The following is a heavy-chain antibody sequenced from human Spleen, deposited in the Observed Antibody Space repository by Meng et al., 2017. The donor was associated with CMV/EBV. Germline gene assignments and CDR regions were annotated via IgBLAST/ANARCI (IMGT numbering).Heavy chain of an antibody. CDR1: GGSISSSSYY. CDR3: AREPIQNYYEGGGFDP. J-gene: IGHJ5*02. Sequence: QVPRAESGPGLVKPSEPLSLPCTFSGGSISSSSYYWGWIRQPPGKGLEWIGSIYYSGSTYYNPSLKSRVTISVDTSKNQFSLKLSSVTAADTAVYYCAREPIQNYYEGGGFDPWGQGTLVTVSS. CDR2: IYYSGST. D-gene: IGHD3-22*01. V-gene: IGHV4-39*07.